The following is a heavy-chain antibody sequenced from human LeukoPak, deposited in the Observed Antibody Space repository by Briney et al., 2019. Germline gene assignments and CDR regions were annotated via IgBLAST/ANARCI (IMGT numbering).Heavy chain of an antibody. V-gene: IGHV4-30-2*01. CDR3: ARTYYDILTGFGWFDP. D-gene: IGHD3-9*01. Sequence: SETLSLTCAVSSCSISSSGYFWRWIRQPPGKVLEWIVYSYHSGSTYYNPSLKSRVAVSVYRSKKQFSLKLRSVSAADTAVYYCARTYYDILTGFGWFDPWGQGTLVIVSS. CDR2: SYHSGST. J-gene: IGHJ5*02. CDR1: SCSISSSGYF.